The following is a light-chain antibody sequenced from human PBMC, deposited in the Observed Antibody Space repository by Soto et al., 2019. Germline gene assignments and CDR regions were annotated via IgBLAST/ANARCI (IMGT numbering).Light chain of an antibody. CDR3: QQLNSYPPF. Sequence: DIQLTQSPSFPSASVGDRVTITCRASQGISSYLAWYQQKPGKAPKLLIYAASTLQSGVPSRFSGSGSGTEFTLTISSLQAEDFATYYCQQLNSYPPFFGGGTKVEIK. CDR2: AAS. J-gene: IGKJ4*01. V-gene: IGKV1-9*01. CDR1: QGISSY.